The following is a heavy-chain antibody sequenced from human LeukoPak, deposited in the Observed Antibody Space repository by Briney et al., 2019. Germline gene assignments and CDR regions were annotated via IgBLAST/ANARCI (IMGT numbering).Heavy chain of an antibody. D-gene: IGHD2-21*01. V-gene: IGHV3-9*01. CDR2: ISWYSGNI. CDR3: AREVWRRVFYYAMVV. CDR1: GFTFDGHA. J-gene: IGHJ6*02. Sequence: GGSLRLSCVASGFTFDGHAMTWVRQAPGKGLEWVSSISWYSGNIGYADSVKGRFSISRDNAKTTLYLEMNSLSTDDTALYYSAREVWRRVFYYAMVVWGLGDTGAVSS.